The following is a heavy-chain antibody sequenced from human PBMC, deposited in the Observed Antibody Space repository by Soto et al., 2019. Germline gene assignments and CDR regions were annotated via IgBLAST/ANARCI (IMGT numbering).Heavy chain of an antibody. CDR1: GGSISSSSYY. Sequence: PSETLSLTCTVSGGSISSSSYYWGWIRQPPGKGLEWTGSIYYSGSTYYNPSLKSRVTISVDTSKNQFSLKLSSVTAADTAVYYCVGGTVYYYYGMDVWGQGTTVTVSS. D-gene: IGHD4-17*01. CDR3: VGGTVYYYYGMDV. CDR2: IYYSGST. J-gene: IGHJ6*02. V-gene: IGHV4-39*01.